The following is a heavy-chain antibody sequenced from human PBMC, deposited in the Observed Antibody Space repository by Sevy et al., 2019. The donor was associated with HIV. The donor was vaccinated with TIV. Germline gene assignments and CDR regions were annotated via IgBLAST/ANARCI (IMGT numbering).Heavy chain of an antibody. CDR3: ARGLGCSSTSCYRLGYYYYGMDV. D-gene: IGHD2-2*01. CDR2: ISSSGSTI. Sequence: GGSLRLSCAASGFTFSSYEMNWVRQAPGKGLEGVSSISSSGSTIYYADSVKGRFTISRDNAKNSLYLQMNSLRAEDTAVYYCARGLGCSSTSCYRLGYYYYGMDVWGQGTTVTVSS. CDR1: GFTFSSYE. V-gene: IGHV3-48*03. J-gene: IGHJ6*02.